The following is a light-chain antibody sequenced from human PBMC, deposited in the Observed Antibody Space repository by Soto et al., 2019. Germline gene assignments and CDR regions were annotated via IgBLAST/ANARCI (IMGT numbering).Light chain of an antibody. Sequence: DIQMTQSPSSMSASLGDVVNNXXRASQSISSYLNWYQQKPGKAPKLXIYAASSLQSGVPSRFSGSGSGTDFTLTISSLQPEDFATYSCQQSYSTTWTFGQGTKVDIK. V-gene: IGKV1-39*01. CDR1: QSISSY. CDR3: QQSYSTTWT. CDR2: AAS. J-gene: IGKJ1*01.